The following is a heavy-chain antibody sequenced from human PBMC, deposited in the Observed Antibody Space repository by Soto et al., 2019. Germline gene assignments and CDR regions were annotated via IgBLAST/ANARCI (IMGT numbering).Heavy chain of an antibody. J-gene: IGHJ6*03. CDR1: GGSISSYY. Sequence: SETLSLTCTVSGGSISSYYWTWIRQPPGKGLEWIGYIYYSGSTNYNPSLKSRVTISVATSKTQFSLKLSSVTAADTAVYDCARLDGYYHYLDGWGKGNTVTVSS. V-gene: IGHV4-59*08. CDR2: IYYSGST. CDR3: ARLDGYYHYLDG. D-gene: IGHD6-13*01.